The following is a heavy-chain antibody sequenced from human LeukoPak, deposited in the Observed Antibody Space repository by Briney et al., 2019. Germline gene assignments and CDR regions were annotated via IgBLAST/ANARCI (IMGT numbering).Heavy chain of an antibody. J-gene: IGHJ4*02. CDR3: ARHRYRSGIIDY. CDR2: IYYSGST. Sequence: SETLSLTCTVSGGSISSYYWSWIRQPPGKGLEWIGYIYYSGSTNYNPSLKSRVTISVDTSKNQFSLKLSSVTAADTAVYYCARHRYRSGIIDYWGQGTLVTVSS. D-gene: IGHD6-19*01. V-gene: IGHV4-59*08. CDR1: GGSISSYY.